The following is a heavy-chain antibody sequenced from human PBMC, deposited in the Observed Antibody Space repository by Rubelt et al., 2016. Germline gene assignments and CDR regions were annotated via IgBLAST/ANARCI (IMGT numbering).Heavy chain of an antibody. CDR2: IFGTA. J-gene: IGHJ6*02. V-gene: IGHV1-69*01. D-gene: IGHD6-13*01. CDR3: ARSVLGPAAEYYYYGMDV. Sequence: IFGTANYAQKFQGRVTITADESTSTAYMELSSLRSEDTAVYYCARSVLGPAAEYYYYGMDVWGQGTTVTVSS.